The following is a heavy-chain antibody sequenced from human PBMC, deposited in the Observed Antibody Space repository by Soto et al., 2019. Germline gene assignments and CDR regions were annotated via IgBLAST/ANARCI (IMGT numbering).Heavy chain of an antibody. J-gene: IGHJ4*02. CDR1: GFTFSSFW. Sequence: EVQLVESGGGLVQPGGSLRLSCAASGFTFSSFWMYWVRQAPGKGLVWVSRINSDASTTSYADSVKGRFTISRDNAKNTLYLQRNSLGAEDTAVYYCARIPPGWGGGQLVLDYWGQGTLVTVSS. CDR2: INSDASTT. D-gene: IGHD6-13*01. V-gene: IGHV3-74*01. CDR3: ARIPPGWGGGQLVLDY.